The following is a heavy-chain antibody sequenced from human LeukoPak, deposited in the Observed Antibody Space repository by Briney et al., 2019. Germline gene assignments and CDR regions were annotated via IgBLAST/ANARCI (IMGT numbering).Heavy chain of an antibody. V-gene: IGHV1-69*04. J-gene: IGHJ4*02. CDR1: GGTFSSYA. CDR3: ARETTAAMVTGSDSDC. D-gene: IGHD5-18*01. CDR2: IIPIFDIA. Sequence: AVKVSRKASGGTFSSYAISWVRQAPGQGLEWMGRIIPIFDIANYAQKFQGRDTITADKSTSTAHMELRSPRSEDTAVYYCARETTAAMVTGSDSDCWGQGTLVTVSS.